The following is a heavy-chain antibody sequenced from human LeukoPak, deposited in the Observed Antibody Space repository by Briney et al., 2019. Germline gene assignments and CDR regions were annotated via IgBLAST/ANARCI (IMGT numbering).Heavy chain of an antibody. V-gene: IGHV4-4*09. CDR2: IYASGST. D-gene: IGHD2-15*01. J-gene: IGHJ5*02. Sequence: SETLSLTCTVSGGSISSYYWSWIRQPPGKGLEWVGYIYASGSTNYNPSLKSRVTLSVDTSKNQFSLKLTSVTAADTAMHYCARHSSVVRGWFDPWGQGTLVTVSS. CDR3: ARHSSVVRGWFDP. CDR1: GGSISSYY.